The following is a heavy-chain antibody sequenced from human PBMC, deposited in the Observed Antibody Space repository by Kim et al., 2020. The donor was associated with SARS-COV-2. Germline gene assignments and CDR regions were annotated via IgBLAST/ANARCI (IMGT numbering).Heavy chain of an antibody. J-gene: IGHJ4*02. Sequence: SETLSLTCTVSGGSISSGGYSWSWIRQPPGKGLEWIGYLYHAGGTYYNPSLKSLVTISVDRSKNQFSLKLSSMTAADTAVYYCARVWSGYYTGNYFDYWGQGTLVTVSS. D-gene: IGHD3-3*01. CDR2: LYHAGGT. CDR3: ARVWSGYYTGNYFDY. V-gene: IGHV4-30-2*01. CDR1: GGSISSGGYS.